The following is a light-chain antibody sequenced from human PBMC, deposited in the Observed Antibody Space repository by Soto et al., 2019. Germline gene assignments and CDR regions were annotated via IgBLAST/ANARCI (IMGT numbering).Light chain of an antibody. J-gene: IGLJ7*01. V-gene: IGLV1-47*01. Sequence: QSVLTQPPSASGTPGQRVTISCFGSSSNIGTKYVYWYQQLPGSAPTVIIYKTNQRPSGVPDRFSGSRSGTSAALVITWLQAEDEADYYCQSYDSSLSASVFGGGTQLTVL. CDR1: SSNIGTKY. CDR2: KTN. CDR3: QSYDSSLSASV.